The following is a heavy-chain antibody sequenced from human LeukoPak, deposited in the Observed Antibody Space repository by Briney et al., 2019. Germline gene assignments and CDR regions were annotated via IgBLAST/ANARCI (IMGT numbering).Heavy chain of an antibody. V-gene: IGHV1-2*02. Sequence: ASVKVSCKSSGYTFTGYYLHWVRQAPGQGLQWMGWINPNSGDTIYAQTFQGRVTMIRDTSISTAYMELIRLRSDDAAIYYCARGSAGLAAGTTLHFDYWGQGTLVTVSS. CDR1: GYTFTGYY. J-gene: IGHJ4*02. CDR2: INPNSGDT. CDR3: ARGSAGLAAGTTLHFDY. D-gene: IGHD2/OR15-2a*01.